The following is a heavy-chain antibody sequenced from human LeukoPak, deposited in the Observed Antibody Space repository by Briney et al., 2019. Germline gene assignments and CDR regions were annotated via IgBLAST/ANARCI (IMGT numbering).Heavy chain of an antibody. Sequence: PSETLSLTCTVSGGSVSSGSYYWSWIRQPPGKGLEWIGYIYYSGSTNYNPSLKSRVTISVDTSKIQFSLKLSSVTAAGTAVYYCARVLTDYDFWSGFVWFDPWGQGTLVTVSS. CDR1: GGSVSSGSYY. CDR2: IYYSGST. J-gene: IGHJ5*02. V-gene: IGHV4-61*01. CDR3: ARVLTDYDFWSGFVWFDP. D-gene: IGHD3-3*01.